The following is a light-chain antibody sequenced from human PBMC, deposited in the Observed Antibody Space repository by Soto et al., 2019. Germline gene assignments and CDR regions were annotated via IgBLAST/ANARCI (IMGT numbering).Light chain of an antibody. CDR3: CSYAGSTTFVV. CDR1: SSDVGSYNF. Sequence: QSALTQPASVSGSPGQSITISCTGTSSDVGSYNFVSWYQQYPGKAPKLMIYESSKRPSGVSNRFSGSKSGNTASLTISGLQAEDEADYHCCSYAGSTTFVVFGGGTKVTVL. CDR2: ESS. J-gene: IGLJ2*01. V-gene: IGLV2-23*01.